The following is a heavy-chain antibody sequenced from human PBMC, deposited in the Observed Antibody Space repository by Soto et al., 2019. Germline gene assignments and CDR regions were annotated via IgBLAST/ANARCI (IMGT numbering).Heavy chain of an antibody. CDR2: IWYDGSNK. D-gene: IGHD2-15*01. Sequence: GGSLRLSCAASGFTFSSYGMHWVRQAPGKGLEWVAVIWYDGSNKYYADSVKGRFTISRDNSKDTLYLQMNSLRAEDTAVYYCASYGGGYGMDVWGQGTTVTVSS. CDR1: GFTFSSYG. CDR3: ASYGGGYGMDV. V-gene: IGHV3-33*01. J-gene: IGHJ6*02.